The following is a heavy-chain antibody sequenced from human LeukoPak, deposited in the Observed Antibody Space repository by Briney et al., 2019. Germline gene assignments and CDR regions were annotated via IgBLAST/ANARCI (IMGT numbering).Heavy chain of an antibody. J-gene: IGHJ4*02. D-gene: IGHD3-22*01. Sequence: PSETLSLTCAVYGGSFSGYYWSWIRQPPGKGLEWIGEINHSGSTYYNPSLKSRVTISVDTSKNQFSLKLSSVTAADTAVYYCARDLSSGYYRYYFDYWGQGTLVTVSS. CDR3: ARDLSSGYYRYYFDY. CDR1: GGSFSGYY. V-gene: IGHV4-34*01. CDR2: INHSGST.